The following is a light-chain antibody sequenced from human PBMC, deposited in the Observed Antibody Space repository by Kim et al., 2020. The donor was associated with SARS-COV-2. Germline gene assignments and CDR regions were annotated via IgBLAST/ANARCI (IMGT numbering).Light chain of an antibody. J-gene: IGLJ2*01. CDR2: EDD. V-gene: IGLV6-57*03. CDR1: RGHINDEY. CDR3: QSYNRSNVV. Sequence: GQTLTSSHTPSRGHINDEYVQWYQQRPGGVPTALIYEDDQRPSGVSDRFSGSIDNSSNSASLTISGLKTEDEADYYCQSYNRSNVVFGGGTQLTVL.